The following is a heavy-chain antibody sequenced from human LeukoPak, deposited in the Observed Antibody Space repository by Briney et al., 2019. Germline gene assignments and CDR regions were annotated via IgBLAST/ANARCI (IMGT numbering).Heavy chain of an antibody. CDR1: GGSISSYY. D-gene: IGHD5-12*01. CDR2: IYYSGST. J-gene: IGHJ4*02. V-gene: IGHV4-59*01. CDR3: ARHGWLRSQPYFDY. Sequence: SETLSLTCTVSGGSISSYYWSWIRQPPGKGLEWIGYIYYSGSTNYNPSLKSRVTISVDTSKNQFSLKLSSVTAADTAVYYCARHGWLRSQPYFDYWGQGTLVTVSS.